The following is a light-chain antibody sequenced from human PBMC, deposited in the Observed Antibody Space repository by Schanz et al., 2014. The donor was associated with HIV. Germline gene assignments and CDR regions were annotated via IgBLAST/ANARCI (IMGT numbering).Light chain of an antibody. CDR2: EVS. CDR1: SSDIGYYKR. V-gene: IGLV2-18*02. Sequence: QSALNQPPSGSGSPGQSGTISCTGTSSDIGYYKRPSRPPQPPGTAPKLMIFEVSNRPSGVPDRFSGSKSGNTASLTISGLQAEDEADYYCSSYTTSDTLILGGGTKLIVL. J-gene: IGLJ2*01. CDR3: SSYTTSDTLI.